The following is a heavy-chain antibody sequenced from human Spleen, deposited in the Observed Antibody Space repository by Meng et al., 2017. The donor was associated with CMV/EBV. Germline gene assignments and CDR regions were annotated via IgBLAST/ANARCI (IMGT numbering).Heavy chain of an antibody. Sequence: SETLSLTCTVSDVSITSGKYYWSWIRQSPGRGLEWIGDIYYTGSSFYNPSLQSRVSISVDTSKNRFSLRLTSLTVADTAVFYCARGGFAPRTQAPTKPYYYYSGVDVWGQGTAVTVSS. CDR1: DVSITSGKYY. D-gene: IGHD3-10*01. J-gene: IGHJ6*02. CDR2: IYYTGSS. CDR3: ARGGFAPRTQAPTKPYYYYSGVDV. V-gene: IGHV4-30-4*01.